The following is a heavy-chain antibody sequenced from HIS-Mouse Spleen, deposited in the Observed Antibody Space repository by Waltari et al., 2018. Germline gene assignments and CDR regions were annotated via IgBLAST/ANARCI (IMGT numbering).Heavy chain of an antibody. V-gene: IGHV1-2*02. CDR3: ARDYYGSGSYYYYYGMDV. Sequence: QVQLVQSGAEVKKPGASVKVSCKASGYTFTGAYMHWWRQAPGQGLEWMGWINPNSGGTNYAQKFQGRVTMTRDTSISTAYMELSRLRSDDTAVYYCARDYYGSGSYYYYYGMDVWGQGTTVTVSS. D-gene: IGHD3-10*01. CDR2: INPNSGGT. J-gene: IGHJ6*02. CDR1: GYTFTGAY.